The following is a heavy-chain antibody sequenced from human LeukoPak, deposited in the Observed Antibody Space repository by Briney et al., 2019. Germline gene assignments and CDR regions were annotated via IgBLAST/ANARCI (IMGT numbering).Heavy chain of an antibody. CDR2: ISSSSSYI. D-gene: IGHD6-19*01. Sequence: GGSLRLSCAASGFTFSSCSMNWVRQAPGKGLEWVSSISSSSSYIYYADSVKGRFTISRDNAKNSLYLQMNGLRAEDTAVYYCAGAVAEQWLVGVEFDYWGQGTLVTVSS. V-gene: IGHV3-21*01. CDR1: GFTFSSCS. CDR3: AGAVAEQWLVGVEFDY. J-gene: IGHJ4*02.